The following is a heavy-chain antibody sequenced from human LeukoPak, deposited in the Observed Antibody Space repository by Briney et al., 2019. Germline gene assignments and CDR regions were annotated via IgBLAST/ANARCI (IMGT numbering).Heavy chain of an antibody. V-gene: IGHV1-46*01. D-gene: IGHD4-23*01. CDR3: ARDRGYGGNSIYFDY. CDR2: INPRSGST. Sequence: ASVKVSCKASGYSFINYYIHWLRQAPGHGLEWMGIINPRSGSTTYAQKLQGRVTMARDTSTSTVYMELSSLRSEDTAVYYCARDRGYGGNSIYFDYWGQGTLVTVSS. CDR1: GYSFINYY. J-gene: IGHJ4*02.